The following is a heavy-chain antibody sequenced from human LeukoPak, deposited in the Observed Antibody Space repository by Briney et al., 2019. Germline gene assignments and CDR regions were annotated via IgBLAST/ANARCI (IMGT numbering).Heavy chain of an antibody. Sequence: GGSLRLSCAASGFTFSSYAMSWVRQAPGKGLEWVSAISGSGGSTYYADSVKGRFTISRDNCKNTLYLQMNSLRAEDTAVYYCAKTNVLRFLEWLLEDPDDAFDIWGQGTMVTVSS. CDR3: AKTNVLRFLEWLLEDPDDAFDI. CDR2: ISGSGGST. CDR1: GFTFSSYA. D-gene: IGHD3-3*01. J-gene: IGHJ3*02. V-gene: IGHV3-23*01.